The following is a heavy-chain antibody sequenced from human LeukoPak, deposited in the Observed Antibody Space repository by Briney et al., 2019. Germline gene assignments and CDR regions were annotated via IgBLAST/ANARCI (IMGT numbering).Heavy chain of an antibody. V-gene: IGHV5-51*01. J-gene: IGHJ4*02. Sequence: GESLKISCKGSDYSFTSYWIGWVRHMPGKGLEWMGLIYPAGYATRYSPSFQGQVIILADRSISAAYLQWSSLKASDTAMYYCARGRVFSAYDSSHWGQGTLVTVSS. CDR2: IYPAGYAT. D-gene: IGHD5-12*01. CDR1: DYSFTSYW. CDR3: ARGRVFSAYDSSH.